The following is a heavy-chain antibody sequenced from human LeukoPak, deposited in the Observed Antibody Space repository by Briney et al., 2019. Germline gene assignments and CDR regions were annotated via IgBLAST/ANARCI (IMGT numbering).Heavy chain of an antibody. CDR2: INPISGGT. Sequence: ASVKVSCKASGYTFTGYYLHYVRQAPGQGLEWMGWINPISGGTRYAQRFQGRVTMTRDTSISTAYMELSRLRSDDTAVYYCARDLSQYGGKDYWGQGTLVTVSS. CDR3: ARDLSQYGGKDY. V-gene: IGHV1-2*02. D-gene: IGHD4-23*01. CDR1: GYTFTGYY. J-gene: IGHJ4*02.